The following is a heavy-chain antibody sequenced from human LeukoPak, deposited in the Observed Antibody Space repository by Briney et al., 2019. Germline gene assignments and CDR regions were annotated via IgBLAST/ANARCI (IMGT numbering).Heavy chain of an antibody. CDR1: GFSFSSYA. V-gene: IGHV3-23*01. D-gene: IGHD1-26*01. CDR3: AKGKVNHLGALDF. Sequence: PGGSLRLSCAASGFSFSSYAMSWVRQAPGKGLERVSSVSESGDGTYYADSVMGRFIISRDNSRKTFHLQMDSLRADDTAIYYCAKGKVNHLGALDFWGQGTLVTVSS. CDR2: VSESGDGT. J-gene: IGHJ4*02.